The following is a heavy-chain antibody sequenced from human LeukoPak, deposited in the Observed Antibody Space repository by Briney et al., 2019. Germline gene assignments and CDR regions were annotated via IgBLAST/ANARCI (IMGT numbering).Heavy chain of an antibody. V-gene: IGHV4-59*01. J-gene: IGHJ6*03. Sequence: PSETLSLTCAVYGGSLSGYYWSWIRQPPGKGLEWIGYIYYSGSTNYNPSLKSRVTISVDTSKNQFSLKLSSVTAADTAVYYCARDSLRYFDWLPPPYYMDVWGKGTTVTVSS. CDR1: GGSLSGYY. D-gene: IGHD3-9*01. CDR3: ARDSLRYFDWLPPPYYMDV. CDR2: IYYSGST.